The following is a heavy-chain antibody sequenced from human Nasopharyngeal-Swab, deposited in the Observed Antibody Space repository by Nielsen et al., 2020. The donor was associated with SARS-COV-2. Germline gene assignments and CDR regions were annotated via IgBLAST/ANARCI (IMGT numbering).Heavy chain of an antibody. CDR3: ARIAVAGHNWFDP. D-gene: IGHD6-19*01. J-gene: IGHJ5*02. Sequence: WIRQSPSRGLEWLGRTYYRSKWYNDYAVSVKSRITINPDTSKNQFSLQLNSVTPEDTAVCYCARIAVAGHNWFDPWGQGTPVTVSS. CDR2: TYYRSKWYN. V-gene: IGHV6-1*01.